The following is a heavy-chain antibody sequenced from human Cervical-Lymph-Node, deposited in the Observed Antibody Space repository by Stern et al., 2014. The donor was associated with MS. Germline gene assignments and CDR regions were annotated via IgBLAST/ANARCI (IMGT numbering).Heavy chain of an antibody. J-gene: IGHJ4*02. D-gene: IGHD2/OR15-2a*01. CDR3: AREGGEYMDY. CDR2: IYYSGTT. CDR1: GGSISSAAYY. V-gene: IGHV4-30-4*01. Sequence: QVQLQESGPGLVKPSQTLSLTCTVSGGSISSAAYYWSWIRQPPGKGLEWIGYIYYSGTTHYNPSLKSRVTISLDTSKNQFSLKVTSVTAADTAVYYCAREGGEYMDYWGQGTLVTVSS.